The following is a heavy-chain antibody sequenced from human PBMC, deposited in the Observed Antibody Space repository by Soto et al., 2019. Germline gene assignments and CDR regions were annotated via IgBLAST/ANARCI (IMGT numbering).Heavy chain of an antibody. D-gene: IGHD2-2*01. CDR3: ARKVLGSTSRPDWWYFDL. Sequence: EVQLLESGGGLVQPGGSLRLSCVGSGFTFINYAMNCVRQHPGKGLARVSTISGGGDRTFDADTVKGRFTICRDDSKNTVNLQMISLRADDTAVYYCARKVLGSTSRPDWWYFDLWGRGTLVTVSS. V-gene: IGHV3-23*01. CDR2: ISGGGDRT. CDR1: GFTFINYA. J-gene: IGHJ2*01.